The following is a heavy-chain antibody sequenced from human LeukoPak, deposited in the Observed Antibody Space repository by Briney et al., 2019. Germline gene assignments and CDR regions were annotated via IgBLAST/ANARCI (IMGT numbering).Heavy chain of an antibody. Sequence: GESLKISCKGSGYKFTNYWIVWVRQMLGKGLEWMGIIYPDDSNTRYSPSFQGQVTISVDKSFSTAYLQWNSLKASDTAMYYCALQPGYCSSASCSHFDFWGQGTLVTVSS. CDR1: GYKFTNYW. CDR2: IYPDDSNT. V-gene: IGHV5-51*01. J-gene: IGHJ4*02. CDR3: ALQPGYCSSASCSHFDF. D-gene: IGHD2-2*01.